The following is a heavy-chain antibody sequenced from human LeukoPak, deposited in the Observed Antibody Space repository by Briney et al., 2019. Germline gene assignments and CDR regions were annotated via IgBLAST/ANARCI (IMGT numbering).Heavy chain of an antibody. J-gene: IGHJ1*01. CDR2: ISSSSSYI. CDR1: GFTFSSYS. V-gene: IGHV3-21*01. Sequence: PGGSLRRSCAASGFTFSSYSMNWVRQAPGKGLEWVSSISSSSSYIYYADSVKGRFTISRDNAKNSLYLQMNCLRAEDTASYYCAPERLVNNYFQHWGQGTLVTVSS. CDR3: APERLVNNYFQH. D-gene: IGHD3-9*01.